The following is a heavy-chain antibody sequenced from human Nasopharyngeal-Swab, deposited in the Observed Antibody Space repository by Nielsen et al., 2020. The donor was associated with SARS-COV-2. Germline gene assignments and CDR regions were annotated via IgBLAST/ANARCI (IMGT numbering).Heavy chain of an antibody. D-gene: IGHD5-24*01. V-gene: IGHV1-69*13. J-gene: IGHJ4*02. CDR1: AGTFSSYA. CDR3: AKGLEMATADY. Sequence: SLKVSCKASAGTFSSYAVSWVRQAPGQGLEWMGGIIPIFGTANYAQKFQGRVTITADESTSTAFMELSSLRSEDTAVYYCAKGLEMATADYWGQGTLVTVSS. CDR2: IIPIFGTA.